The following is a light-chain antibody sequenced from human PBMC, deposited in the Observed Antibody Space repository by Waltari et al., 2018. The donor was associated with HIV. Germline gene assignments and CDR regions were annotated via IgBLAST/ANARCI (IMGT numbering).Light chain of an antibody. CDR3: QHYDNFLHT. V-gene: IGKV1-33*01. CDR2: DAT. Sequence: DIQMTRSPSSVSGSVGERVTITCQASQNINNYLNWYQQKDSRAPTLLIDDATNLEIGVPSRFSGSGSGTDFTLTISNLQPEDIATYYCQHYDNFLHTFGQGTKLEIK. J-gene: IGKJ2*01. CDR1: QNINNY.